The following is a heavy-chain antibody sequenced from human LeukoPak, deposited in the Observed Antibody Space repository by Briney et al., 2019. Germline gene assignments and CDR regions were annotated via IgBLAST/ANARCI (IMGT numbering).Heavy chain of an antibody. CDR1: GYTFTSHY. Sequence: ASVKVSCKASGYTFTSHYMHWVRQAPGQGLEWMGWINTNTGNPTYAQGFTGRFVFSLDTSVSTAYLQISSLKAEDTAVYYCARGTYSRSFDYWGQGTLVTVSS. CDR3: ARGTYSRSFDY. D-gene: IGHD6-13*01. CDR2: INTNTGNP. V-gene: IGHV7-4-1*02. J-gene: IGHJ4*02.